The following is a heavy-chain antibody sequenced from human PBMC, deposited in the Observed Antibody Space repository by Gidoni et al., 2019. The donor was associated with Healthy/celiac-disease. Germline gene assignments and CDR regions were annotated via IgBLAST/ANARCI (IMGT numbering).Heavy chain of an antibody. V-gene: IGHV4-34*01. CDR2: INHSGST. CDR3: ARPGGNTLVGGSDAFDI. D-gene: IGHD2-2*01. CDR1: GGSFSGYY. J-gene: IGHJ3*02. Sequence: QVQLQQWGAGLLKPSETLSLTCAVYGGSFSGYYWSWIRQPPGKGLEWIGEINHSGSTNYNPSLKSRVTISVDTSKNQFSLKLSSVTAADTAVYYCARPGGNTLVGGSDAFDIWGQGTMVTVSS.